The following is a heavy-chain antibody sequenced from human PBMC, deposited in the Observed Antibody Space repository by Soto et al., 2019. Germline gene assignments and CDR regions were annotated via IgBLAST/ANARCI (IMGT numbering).Heavy chain of an antibody. Sequence: GGSLRLSCAASGFTVSSNYMSWVRQAPGKGLEWVSVISGTGDTTYNADSVKGRFTISRDNSMNTAFLQMNSLRAEDTALYYCAKGYCSSTSCSFDYWGQGTLVTVSS. CDR3: AKGYCSSTSCSFDY. CDR2: ISGTGDTT. J-gene: IGHJ4*02. D-gene: IGHD2-2*01. CDR1: GFTVSSNY. V-gene: IGHV3-23*01.